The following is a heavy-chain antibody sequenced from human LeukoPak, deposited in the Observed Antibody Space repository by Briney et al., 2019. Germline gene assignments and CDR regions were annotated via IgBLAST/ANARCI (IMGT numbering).Heavy chain of an antibody. V-gene: IGHV3-74*01. CDR3: TRGASAGAFDI. D-gene: IGHD6-13*01. CDR2: INGDGGSI. J-gene: IGHJ3*02. Sequence: PGGSLRLSCAASGFTFSNYWMHWVRQAPGKGLVWVSRINGDGGSIGYADSMKGRFTISRDNAKNTVNLQMNSLRAEDTAVYYCTRGASAGAFDIWGQGTMVTVSS. CDR1: GFTFSNYW.